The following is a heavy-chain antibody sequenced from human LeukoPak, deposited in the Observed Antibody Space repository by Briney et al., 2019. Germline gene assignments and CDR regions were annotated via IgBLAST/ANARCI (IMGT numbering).Heavy chain of an antibody. CDR2: ISSCSSYI. D-gene: IGHD4-23*01. CDR3: ARDDYGGLDY. Sequence: PGGSLRLSCAASGFTFSSYSMNWVRQAPGKGLEWVSSISSCSSYIYYADSMKGRFTISRDNAKNSLYLQMNSLRAEDTAVYYCARDDYGGLDYWGQGTLVTVSS. V-gene: IGHV3-21*01. J-gene: IGHJ4*02. CDR1: GFTFSSYS.